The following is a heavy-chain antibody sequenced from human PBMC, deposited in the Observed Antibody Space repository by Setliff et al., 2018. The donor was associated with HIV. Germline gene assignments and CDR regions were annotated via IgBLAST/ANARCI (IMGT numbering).Heavy chain of an antibody. CDR2: ISAYNGYT. V-gene: IGHV1-18*01. J-gene: IGHJ4*02. CDR1: GYTFTSYD. D-gene: IGHD6-6*01. CDR3: ARDPTGGAARFDY. Sequence: ASVKVSCKASGYTFTSYDISWVRQAPGQGLEWMGWISAYNGYTNYAQKLQGRVTMTKDTSTNTAYMELSSLKSEDTAVYYCARDPTGGAARFDYWGQGTLVTVSS.